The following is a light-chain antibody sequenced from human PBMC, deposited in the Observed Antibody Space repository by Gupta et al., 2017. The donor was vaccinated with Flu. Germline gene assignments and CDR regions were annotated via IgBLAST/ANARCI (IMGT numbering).Light chain of an antibody. CDR3: YLSRNTSDLLIV. CDR2: VNS. CDR1: NIVSKS. Sequence: SYVLTQPPSVSVAPGQTAKITCGGDNIVSKSVHWYQQQPGQAPGVVFYVNSDRPSGIPDRFSCSTSCDNETPMTINVAAGDEAVDYYYLSRNTSDLLIVFGGGTKLTVL. J-gene: IGLJ3*02. V-gene: IGLV3-21*02.